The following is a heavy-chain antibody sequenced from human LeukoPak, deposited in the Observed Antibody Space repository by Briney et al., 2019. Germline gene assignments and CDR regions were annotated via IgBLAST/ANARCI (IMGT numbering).Heavy chain of an antibody. J-gene: IGHJ4*02. CDR1: GSTFSSYS. Sequence: GGSLRLSCAASGSTFSSYSMNWVRQAPGKGLEWVSSISSSSSYIYYADSVKGRFTISRDNAKNSLYLQMNSLRAEDTAVYYCARDLNTDYGDYPGDYWGQGTLVTVSS. CDR2: ISSSSSYI. D-gene: IGHD4-17*01. CDR3: ARDLNTDYGDYPGDY. V-gene: IGHV3-21*01.